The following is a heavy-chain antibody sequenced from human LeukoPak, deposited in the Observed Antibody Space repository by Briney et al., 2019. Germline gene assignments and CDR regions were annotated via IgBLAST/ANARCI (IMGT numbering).Heavy chain of an antibody. CDR2: IIPIFGTA. D-gene: IGHD4-17*01. CDR3: ARCGRADYGDYPNWFDP. V-gene: IGHV1-69*13. Sequence: ASVKVSCKASGGTFSGYAISWVRQAPGQGLEWMGGIIPIFGTANYAQKFQGRVTITADESTSTAYMELSSLRSEDTAVYYCARCGRADYGDYPNWFDPWGQGTLVTVSS. J-gene: IGHJ5*02. CDR1: GGTFSGYA.